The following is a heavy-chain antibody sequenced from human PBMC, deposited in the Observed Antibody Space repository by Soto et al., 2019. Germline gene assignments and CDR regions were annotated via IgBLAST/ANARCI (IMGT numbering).Heavy chain of an antibody. V-gene: IGHV3-23*01. CDR1: GFTFSGYA. Sequence: WGSLRLSCSASGFTFSGYAMSWVRHAPGKGLEWVAAISGSGGTTYYADSVKGRFSISRDNSKNTLYLQLNSLRAADTAVYDSAKDLLCFDPGGKGTLVTVAS. D-gene: IGHD2-21*01. J-gene: IGHJ5*02. CDR2: ISGSGGTT. CDR3: AKDLLCFDP.